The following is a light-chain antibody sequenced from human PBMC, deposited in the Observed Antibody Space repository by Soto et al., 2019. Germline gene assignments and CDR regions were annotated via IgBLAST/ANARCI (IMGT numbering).Light chain of an antibody. J-gene: IGLJ1*01. CDR2: DVS. Sequence: QSVLTQPASVSGSPGQSIAISCTGTSSDVGAYNFVSWYQQYPGKAPKLILYDVSNRPSGVSSRFSGSKSGNTASLIIFGLQAEDEADYYCSSYTTIRTYVFGRGTKVTGL. CDR3: SSYTTIRTYV. V-gene: IGLV2-14*03. CDR1: SSDVGAYNF.